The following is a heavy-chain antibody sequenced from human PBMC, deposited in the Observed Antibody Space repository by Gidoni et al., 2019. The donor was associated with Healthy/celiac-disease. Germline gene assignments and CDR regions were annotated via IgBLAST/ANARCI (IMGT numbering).Heavy chain of an antibody. D-gene: IGHD1-26*01. CDR2: ISGSGGST. V-gene: IGHV3-23*01. CDR3: AKLEWEWELQIDY. Sequence: EVQLLESGGGLVQPGGSLRLSCAASGFSFSSYAMSWVRQAPGKGMEWVSAISGSGGSTYYADSVKGRLTISRDNSKNTLYLQMNSLRAEDTAVYYCAKLEWEWELQIDYWGQGTLVTVSS. J-gene: IGHJ4*02. CDR1: GFSFSSYA.